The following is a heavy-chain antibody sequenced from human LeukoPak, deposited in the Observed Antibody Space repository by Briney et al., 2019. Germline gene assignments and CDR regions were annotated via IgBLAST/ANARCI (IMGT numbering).Heavy chain of an antibody. V-gene: IGHV3-23*01. CDR3: AKVIYYDSSGYIDY. CDR2: ISGSGGST. J-gene: IGHJ4*02. CDR1: GGSISSSN. Sequence: GTLSLTCAVSGGSISSSNWWSWVRQPPGKGLEWVSAISGSGGSTYYADSVKGRFTISRDNSKNTLYLQMNSLRAEDTAVYYCAKVIYYDSSGYIDYWGQGTLVTVSS. D-gene: IGHD3-22*01.